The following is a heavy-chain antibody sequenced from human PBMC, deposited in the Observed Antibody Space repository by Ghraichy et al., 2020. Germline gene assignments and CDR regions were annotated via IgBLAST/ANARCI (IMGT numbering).Heavy chain of an antibody. Sequence: LSLTCAASGFTFSTYCMNWVRQAPGKGLEWVSSISYSSTYIYYADSVKGRFTISRDDAKKSLYLQMDSLRAEDTAVYYCSRARGIGNYDFDIWGQGTMATVSS. CDR1: GFTFSTYC. CDR3: SRARGIGNYDFDI. D-gene: IGHD1-7*01. CDR2: ISYSSTYI. V-gene: IGHV3-21*01. J-gene: IGHJ3*02.